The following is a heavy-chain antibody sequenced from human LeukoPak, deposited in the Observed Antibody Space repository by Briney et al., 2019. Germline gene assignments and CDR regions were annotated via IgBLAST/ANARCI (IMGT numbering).Heavy chain of an antibody. CDR3: ARGSGYSGYDYYYGMDV. J-gene: IGHJ6*02. CDR1: GGSISSYY. Sequence: SETLSLTCTVCGGSISSYYWSWIRQPPGKGLEWIRYIYYSGSTNYNPSLKSRVTISVDTSKNQFSLKLSSVTAADTAVYYCARGSGYSGYDYYYGMDVWGQGTTVTVSS. CDR2: IYYSGST. V-gene: IGHV4-59*01. D-gene: IGHD5-12*01.